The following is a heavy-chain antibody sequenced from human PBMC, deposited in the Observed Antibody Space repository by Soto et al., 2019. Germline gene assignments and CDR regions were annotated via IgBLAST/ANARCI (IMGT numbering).Heavy chain of an antibody. CDR2: IYHSGST. CDR3: ARMSGTYYVPDS. D-gene: IGHD1-26*01. V-gene: IGHV4-31*03. CDR1: NGSITSSGYY. J-gene: IGHJ5*01. Sequence: QVQLQESGPRLVEASQTLSLTCTVSNGSITSSGYYWSWIRQPPGKRLEWIGYIYHSGSTFYSPSLQSRLTMSVDTSKNQFSLTLSSVTAADTAVYHWARMSGTYYVPDSWGQGTLVTVSS.